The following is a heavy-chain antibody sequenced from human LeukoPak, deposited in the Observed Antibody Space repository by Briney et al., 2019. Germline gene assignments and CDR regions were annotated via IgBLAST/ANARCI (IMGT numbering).Heavy chain of an antibody. V-gene: IGHV4-59*01. CDR2: IYYSGST. J-gene: IGHJ6*02. CDR1: GGSISSYY. CDR3: ARGSGDYYYGMDV. Sequence: SETLSLTCTVSGGSISSYYWSWIRQPPGKGLEWIGYIYYSGSTNYNPSLKSRVTISVDTSKNQFSLKLSPVTAADTTVYYCARGSGDYYYGMDVWGQGTTVTVSS.